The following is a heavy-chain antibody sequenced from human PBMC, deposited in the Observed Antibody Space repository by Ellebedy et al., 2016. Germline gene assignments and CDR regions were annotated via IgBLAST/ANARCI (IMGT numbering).Heavy chain of an antibody. J-gene: IGHJ4*02. Sequence: ADSVKGRLTISKDNSKNTLCLQMNSLRAEDTAVYYCARDLTIKRVGSTTKYFDYWGQGTLVTVSS. CDR3: ARDLTIKRVGSTTKYFDY. D-gene: IGHD1-26*01. V-gene: IGHV3-30*07.